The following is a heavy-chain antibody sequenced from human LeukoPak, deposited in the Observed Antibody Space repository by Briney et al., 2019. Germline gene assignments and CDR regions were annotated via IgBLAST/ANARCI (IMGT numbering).Heavy chain of an antibody. CDR2: IYPGDSGT. D-gene: IGHD6-13*01. CDR3: ARHLSSWYDY. CDR1: GYRFTNYW. Sequence: GESLKISCKGSGYRFTNYWIGWVRQMPGKGLEWMGIIYPGDSGTRYSPSFQGQVTISADKSINTAYLEWSSLKASDTAMYYCARHLSSWYDYWGQGTLVTVSS. J-gene: IGHJ4*02. V-gene: IGHV5-51*01.